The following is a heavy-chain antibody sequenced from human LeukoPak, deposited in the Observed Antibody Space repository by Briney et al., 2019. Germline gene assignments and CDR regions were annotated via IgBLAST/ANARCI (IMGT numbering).Heavy chain of an antibody. CDR1: GYTFTGYY. CDR2: ISPNSGGT. V-gene: IGHV1-2*02. Sequence: ASVKVSCKASGYTFTGYYMHWVRQAPGQGLEWMGWISPNSGGTNYAQKFQGRVTMTRDTSISTAYMELSRLRSDDTAVYYCARTARAAAGPEYFQHWGQGTLITVSS. D-gene: IGHD6-13*01. J-gene: IGHJ1*01. CDR3: ARTARAAAGPEYFQH.